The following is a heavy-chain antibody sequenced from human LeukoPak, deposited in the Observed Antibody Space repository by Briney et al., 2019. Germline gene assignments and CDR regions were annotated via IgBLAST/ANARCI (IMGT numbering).Heavy chain of an antibody. CDR3: ARRQSGSYLSPSDY. D-gene: IGHD1-26*01. CDR1: GFTFTTYG. J-gene: IGHJ4*02. V-gene: IGHV1-18*01. Sequence: ASVKVSCKASGFTFTTYGVSWVRQAPGQGLEWMGWISAYTGNTNYAQKLQGRVTMTTDTSTSTAYMELRSLRSDDTAVYYCARRQSGSYLSPSDYWGQGTLVTVSS. CDR2: ISAYTGNT.